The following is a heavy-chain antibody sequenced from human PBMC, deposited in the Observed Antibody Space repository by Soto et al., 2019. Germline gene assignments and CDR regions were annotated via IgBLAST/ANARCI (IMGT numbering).Heavy chain of an antibody. J-gene: IGHJ5*02. CDR2: INPNIGTA. V-gene: IGHV1-2*02. Sequence: ASVKVSCKASGYTFTGYYMHWVRQAPGQGLEWMGWINPNIGTANYAQKFQGRVTITRDESTSTAYMELSSLRSEDTAVYYCARVGTTGTTSDWFDPWGQGTLVTVSS. D-gene: IGHD1-1*01. CDR3: ARVGTTGTTSDWFDP. CDR1: GYTFTGYY.